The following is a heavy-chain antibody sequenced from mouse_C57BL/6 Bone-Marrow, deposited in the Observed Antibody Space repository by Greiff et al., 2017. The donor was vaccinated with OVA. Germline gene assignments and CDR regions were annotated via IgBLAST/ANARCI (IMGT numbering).Heavy chain of an antibody. CDR1: GYTFTDYE. V-gene: IGHV1-15*01. CDR3: TRSDDGYYRYCFAY. J-gene: IGHJ3*01. D-gene: IGHD2-3*01. Sequence: VKLVESGAELVRPGASVTLSCKASGYTFTDYEMHWVKQTPVHGLEWIGAIDPETGGTAYNQKFKGKARLTADNSTSTAYMELRSLTSDDSAVYYCTRSDDGYYRYCFAYWGQGTLVTVSA. CDR2: IDPETGGT.